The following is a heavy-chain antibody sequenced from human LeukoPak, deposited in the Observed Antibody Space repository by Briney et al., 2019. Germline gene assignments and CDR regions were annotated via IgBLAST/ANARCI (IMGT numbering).Heavy chain of an antibody. V-gene: IGHV3-7*01. D-gene: IGHD5-18*01. CDR3: ARDGFRGYSYGRTRWFDP. J-gene: IGHJ5*02. CDR1: GFTFSSYW. Sequence: GGSLRLSCAASGFTFSSYWMSWVRQAPGKGLEWVANIKQDGSEKYYVDSVKGRFTISRDNAKNSLYLQMNSLRAEDTAVYYCARDGFRGYSYGRTRWFDPWGQGTLVTVSS. CDR2: IKQDGSEK.